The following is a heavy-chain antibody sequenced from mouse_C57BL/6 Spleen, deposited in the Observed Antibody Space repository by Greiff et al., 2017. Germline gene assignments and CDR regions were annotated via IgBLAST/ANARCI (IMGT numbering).Heavy chain of an antibody. CDR2: ISYDGSN. D-gene: IGHD2-10*01. Sequence: EVQLQESGPGLVKPSQSLSLTCSVTGYSITSGYYWNWIRQFPGNKLEWMGYISYDGSNNYNPSLKNRISITRDTSKNQFFLKLNSVTTEDTATXYCARGKAYSYYAMDYWGQGTSVTVSS. CDR3: ARGKAYSYYAMDY. CDR1: GYSITSGYY. V-gene: IGHV3-6*01. J-gene: IGHJ4*01.